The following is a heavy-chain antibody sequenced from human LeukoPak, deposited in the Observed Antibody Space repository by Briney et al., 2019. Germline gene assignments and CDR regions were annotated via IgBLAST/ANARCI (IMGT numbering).Heavy chain of an antibody. CDR2: INPNSGGT. D-gene: IGHD3-9*01. V-gene: IGHV1-2*02. J-gene: IGHJ5*02. CDR1: GYTYNGYH. Sequence: ASVKVSCKASGYTYNGYHMHWARNATGQGLEGMGWINPNSGGTNYAQKFQGRVTMTRDTSISTAYMELSRLRSDDTAVYYCARPYFDLLDWFDPWGQGTLVTVSS. CDR3: ARPYFDLLDWFDP.